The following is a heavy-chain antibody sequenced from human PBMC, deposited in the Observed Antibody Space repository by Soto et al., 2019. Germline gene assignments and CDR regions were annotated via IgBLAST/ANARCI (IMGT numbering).Heavy chain of an antibody. CDR1: GGSISSWY. J-gene: IGHJ4*02. D-gene: IGHD1-26*01. CDR3: ARRYGSAIDF. CDR2: IYYGGST. Sequence: PSETLSLTCTVSGGSISSWYWSWIRQPPGKGLEWIGYIYYGGSTNYNPSPKSRVTISVDTSKNQFSLKLSSVTAADTAVYYCARRYGSAIDFWGQGTLVTVSS. V-gene: IGHV4-59*08.